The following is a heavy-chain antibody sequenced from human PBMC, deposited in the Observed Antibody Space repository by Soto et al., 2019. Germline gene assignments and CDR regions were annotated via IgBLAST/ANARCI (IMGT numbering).Heavy chain of an antibody. D-gene: IGHD6-13*01. V-gene: IGHV1-69*13. CDR1: GGTFSSHA. J-gene: IGHJ5*02. Sequence: SVKVSCKTSGGTFSSHAINWVRQAPGQGLEWMGGIIPMFGTTNYAQKFKGRVTISADESTGTAYMELSSLRSEDAAVYYCARAAIHGSSWYFWFDPWGQGTMVTVYS. CDR2: IIPMFGTT. CDR3: ARAAIHGSSWYFWFDP.